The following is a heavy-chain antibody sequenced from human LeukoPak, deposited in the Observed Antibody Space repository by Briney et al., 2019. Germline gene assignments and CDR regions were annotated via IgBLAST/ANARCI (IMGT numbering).Heavy chain of an antibody. CDR1: GGSFSGYY. Sequence: ETLSLTCAVYGGSFSGYYWSWIRQPPGKGLEWVSSISSSSSYIYYADSVKGRFTISRDNAKNSLYLQMNSLRAEDTAVYYCARVHTILYDFWSGYPDYWGQGTLVTVSS. CDR2: ISSSSSYI. CDR3: ARVHTILYDFWSGYPDY. J-gene: IGHJ4*02. V-gene: IGHV3-21*01. D-gene: IGHD3-3*01.